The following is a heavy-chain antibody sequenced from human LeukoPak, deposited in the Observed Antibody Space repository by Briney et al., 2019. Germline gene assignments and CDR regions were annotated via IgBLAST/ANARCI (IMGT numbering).Heavy chain of an antibody. CDR3: AKAFITPYYYYGMDV. Sequence: PGGSLRLSRAASGFTFSSYGMHWVRQAPGKGLEWVAVISYDGSNKDYADSVKGRFTISRDNSKNTLYLQMNSLRAEDTAVYYCAKAFITPYYYYGMDVWGQGTTVTVSS. CDR2: ISYDGSNK. V-gene: IGHV3-30*18. CDR1: GFTFSSYG. J-gene: IGHJ6*02. D-gene: IGHD3-16*02.